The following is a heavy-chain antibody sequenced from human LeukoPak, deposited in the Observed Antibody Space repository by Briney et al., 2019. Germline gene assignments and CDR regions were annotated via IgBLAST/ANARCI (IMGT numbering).Heavy chain of an antibody. Sequence: QSGGSLRLSCSASGFTFSSYGMHWVRQAPGKGLEWVAVISYDGSNKYCADSVKGRFTISRDNSKNTLYLLMNSLRAEDTAVYYCAKDYHSTVPLNFDYWDQGTLVTVSS. CDR1: GFTFSSYG. CDR3: AKDYHSTVPLNFDY. CDR2: ISYDGSNK. V-gene: IGHV3-30*18. D-gene: IGHD4-17*01. J-gene: IGHJ4*02.